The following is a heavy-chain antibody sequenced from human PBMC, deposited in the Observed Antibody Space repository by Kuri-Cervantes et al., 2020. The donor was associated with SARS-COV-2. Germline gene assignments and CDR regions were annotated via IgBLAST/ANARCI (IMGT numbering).Heavy chain of an antibody. D-gene: IGHD3-22*01. Sequence: GSLRPSCTVSGYSISRVYYWGWIRQPPGKGLEWIGSIYHSGSTYYNPSLKSRVTISVDTSKNQFSLKLTSVTAADTAVYYCAGGKAEITMIVVVITSGSYYFDYWGQGSLVTVSS. CDR2: IYHSGST. CDR3: AGGKAEITMIVVVITSGSYYFDY. CDR1: GYSISRVYY. J-gene: IGHJ4*02. V-gene: IGHV4-38-2*02.